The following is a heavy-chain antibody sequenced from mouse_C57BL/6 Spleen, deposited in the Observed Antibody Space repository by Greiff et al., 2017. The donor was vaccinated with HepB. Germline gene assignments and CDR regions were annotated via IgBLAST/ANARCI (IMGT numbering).Heavy chain of an antibody. CDR1: GFTFSDYG. J-gene: IGHJ2*01. CDR3: AKGSSYFDY. Sequence: EVQGVESGGGLVKPGGSLKLSCAASGFTFSDYGMHWVRQAPEKGLEWVAYISSGSSTIYYADTVKGRFTISRDNAKNTLFLKMTSLRSEDTAMYYCAKGSSYFDYWGQGTTLTVSS. CDR2: ISSGSSTI. V-gene: IGHV5-17*01. D-gene: IGHD1-1*01.